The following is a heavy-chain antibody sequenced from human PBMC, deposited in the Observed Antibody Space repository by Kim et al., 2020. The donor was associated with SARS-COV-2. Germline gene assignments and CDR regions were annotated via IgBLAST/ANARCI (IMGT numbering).Heavy chain of an antibody. V-gene: IGHV4-34*01. CDR1: GGSFSGYY. CDR2: INHSGST. D-gene: IGHD3-3*01. CDR3: ARGTREWLTYYYYYYVDL. J-gene: IGHJ6*03. Sequence: SETLSLTCAVYGGSFSGYYWSWIRQPPGKGLEWIGEINHSGSTNYNPSLKSRVTISVDTSKNQFSLKLSSVTAADTAVYYCARGTREWLTYYYYYYVDLWGKGTAVTLSS.